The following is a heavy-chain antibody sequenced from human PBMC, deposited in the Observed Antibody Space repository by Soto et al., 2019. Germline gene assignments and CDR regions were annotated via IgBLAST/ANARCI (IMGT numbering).Heavy chain of an antibody. CDR2: IIPIFGTA. V-gene: IGHV1-69*06. Sequence: QVQLVQSGAEVKKPGSSVKVSCKASGGTFSSYAISWVRQAPGQGLEWMGGIIPIFGTANYAQKLQGRVTMTTDTSTSTAYMELRSLRSDDTAVYYCARDGAADYYYYYYGMDVWGQGTTVTVSS. CDR1: GGTFSSYA. CDR3: ARDGAADYYYYYYGMDV. D-gene: IGHD6-13*01. J-gene: IGHJ6*02.